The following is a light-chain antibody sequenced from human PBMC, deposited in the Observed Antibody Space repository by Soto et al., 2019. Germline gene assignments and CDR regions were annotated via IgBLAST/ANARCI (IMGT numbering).Light chain of an antibody. V-gene: IGLV3-21*02. CDR1: NIGSRS. Sequence: SYELTQPPSVSVAPGQTARITCGGNNIGSRSVHWYQQKPGRAPVLVVYDDRDRPSGIPERFAGSNSGNTATLTITRVEAADEADYYCQVWDSTSDHYVFGTGTKVTVL. CDR2: DDR. CDR3: QVWDSTSDHYV. J-gene: IGLJ1*01.